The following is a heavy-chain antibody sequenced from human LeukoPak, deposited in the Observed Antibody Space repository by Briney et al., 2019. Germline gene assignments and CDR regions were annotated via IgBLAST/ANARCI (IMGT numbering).Heavy chain of an antibody. CDR2: VNHSGST. V-gene: IGHV4-34*01. Sequence: SETLSLTCAVYGVSSSGYYWSWIRQPPGKGLEWIGEVNHSGSTNYNPSLKSRVTISVDTSKNQFSLKLSSVSAADTAVYYCARGGLHLYYYMDVWGKGTTVTVSS. CDR1: GVSSSGYY. J-gene: IGHJ6*03. D-gene: IGHD5-24*01. CDR3: ARGGLHLYYYMDV.